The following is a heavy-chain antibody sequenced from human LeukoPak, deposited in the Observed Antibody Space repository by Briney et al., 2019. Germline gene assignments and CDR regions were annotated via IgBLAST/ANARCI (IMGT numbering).Heavy chain of an antibody. J-gene: IGHJ3*02. CDR3: ARDRSDNNPYYDFWSGYQVAFDI. Sequence: GASVKVSCKASGYTFTSYGISWVRQAPGQGLEWMGWISAYNGNTNYAQKLQGRVTMTTDTSTSTAYMELRSLRSDDTAVYYCARDRSDNNPYYDFWSGYQVAFDIWGQGTMVTVSS. D-gene: IGHD3-3*01. V-gene: IGHV1-18*01. CDR2: ISAYNGNT. CDR1: GYTFTSYG.